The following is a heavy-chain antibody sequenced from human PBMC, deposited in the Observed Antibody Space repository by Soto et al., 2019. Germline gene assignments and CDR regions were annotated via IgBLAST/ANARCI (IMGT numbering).Heavy chain of an antibody. Sequence: SETLSLTCAVSGGSXSSGGYSWSWIRQPPGKGLEWIGYIYHSGSTNYNPSLKSRVTISVDTSKNQFSLKLSSVTAADTAVYYCARGGYSSSWFKVLYYWGQGTLVTVSS. CDR1: GGSXSSGGYS. V-gene: IGHV4-30-2*01. CDR2: IYHSGST. J-gene: IGHJ4*02. D-gene: IGHD6-13*01. CDR3: ARGGYSSSWFKVLYY.